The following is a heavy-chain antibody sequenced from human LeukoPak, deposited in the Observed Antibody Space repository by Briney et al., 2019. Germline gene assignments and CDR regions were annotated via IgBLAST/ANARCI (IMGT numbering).Heavy chain of an antibody. J-gene: IGHJ5*02. Sequence: ASVKVSCKASGYTFTGYYMHWVRQAPGQGLEWMGWINPNSGGTNYAQKFQGRVTMTRDTSISTAYMELSRLRSDDTAVYYCARAVPESITMIVVVIRNWFDPWGQGTLVTVSS. CDR1: GYTFTGYY. CDR2: INPNSGGT. V-gene: IGHV1-2*02. CDR3: ARAVPESITMIVVVIRNWFDP. D-gene: IGHD3-22*01.